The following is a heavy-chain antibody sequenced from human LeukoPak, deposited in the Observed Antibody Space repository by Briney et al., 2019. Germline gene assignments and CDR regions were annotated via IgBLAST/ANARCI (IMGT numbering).Heavy chain of an antibody. D-gene: IGHD3-3*01. J-gene: IGHJ3*01. CDR3: AKDYRGSGYFFDV. Sequence: GGSLRFSCAGSGFTFSNYAMSWVRQAPGKGLEWVSVISGNGDTTYYADSVKGRFTISRDNSKNTLYLQMNSLRAEDTAIYSCAKDYRGSGYFFDVWGQGTMVAVSS. CDR2: ISGNGDTT. V-gene: IGHV3-23*01. CDR1: GFTFSNYA.